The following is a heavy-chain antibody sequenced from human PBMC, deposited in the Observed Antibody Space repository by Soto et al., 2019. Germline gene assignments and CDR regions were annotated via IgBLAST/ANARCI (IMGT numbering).Heavy chain of an antibody. Sequence: EGSLRLSCAASGFTFSSYEMNWVRQAPGKGLEWVSYISSSGSTIYYADSVKGRFTISRDNAESSLYLQMHSLRAEDTAVYYCARQRAAAATHWGQGTLVTVSS. CDR1: GFTFSSYE. CDR3: ARQRAAAATH. V-gene: IGHV3-48*03. J-gene: IGHJ4*02. CDR2: ISSSGSTI. D-gene: IGHD6-13*01.